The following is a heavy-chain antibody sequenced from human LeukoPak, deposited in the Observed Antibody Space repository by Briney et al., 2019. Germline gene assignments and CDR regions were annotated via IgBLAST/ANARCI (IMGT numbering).Heavy chain of an antibody. CDR1: GGSISSSSYY. D-gene: IGHD2-15*01. Sequence: SETLSLTCTVSGGSISSSSYYWGWIRQPPGKGLEWIGSIYYTGNTYYNPSLRSRVSISVDTSKNHFSLNLTSVTAADAAVFYCARLSGPLGFCSGGSCYSDWYFDLWGRGTLVTVSS. CDR3: ARLSGPLGFCSGGSCYSDWYFDL. V-gene: IGHV4-39*02. CDR2: IYYTGNT. J-gene: IGHJ2*01.